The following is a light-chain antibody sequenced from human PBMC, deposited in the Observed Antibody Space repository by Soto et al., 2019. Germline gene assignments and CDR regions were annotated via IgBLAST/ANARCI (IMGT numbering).Light chain of an antibody. CDR3: QQYNSYSWM. Sequence: ILMTQSPSTLSASVGDRVTITCRASQSISSWLAWYQQKPGQAPKLLIYKASNLENGVPSRFSGSGSGTEFTLTIRSLQPDDFATYYCQQYNSYSWMFGQGTKVDI. CDR2: KAS. J-gene: IGKJ1*01. CDR1: QSISSW. V-gene: IGKV1-5*03.